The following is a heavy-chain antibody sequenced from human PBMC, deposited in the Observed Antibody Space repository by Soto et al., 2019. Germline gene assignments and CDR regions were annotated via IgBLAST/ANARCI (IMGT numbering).Heavy chain of an antibody. CDR3: AKERRYSFDAFDI. J-gene: IGHJ3*02. V-gene: IGHV3-30*18. D-gene: IGHD5-18*01. CDR2: ISYDGSDK. CDR1: GFTFSFYG. Sequence: QVQLVESGGGVVQPGRSLRLSCAASGFTFSFYGMHWVRQAPGKGLEWVTVISYDGSDKYYADSVKGRFTISRENSKNTLYLQINSLRAEDTAVYYCAKERRYSFDAFDIWGQGTMVTVSS.